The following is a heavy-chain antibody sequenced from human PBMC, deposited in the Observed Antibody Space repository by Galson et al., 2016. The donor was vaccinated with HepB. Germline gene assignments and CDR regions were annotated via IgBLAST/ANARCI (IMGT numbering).Heavy chain of an antibody. J-gene: IGHJ3*02. Sequence: SLRLSCAASGFTFSSYAIPWVPQAPGKGLEYLSEIIGNGGITYYADSVKGSFTISRDNSRNTLYLKMNSLTTEDTAVYYCVKDQGVTGGAFDICGPGTLGTVSS. CDR2: IIGNGGIT. CDR3: VKDQGVTGGAFDI. CDR1: GFTFSSYA. V-gene: IGHV3-64D*06. D-gene: IGHD7-27*01.